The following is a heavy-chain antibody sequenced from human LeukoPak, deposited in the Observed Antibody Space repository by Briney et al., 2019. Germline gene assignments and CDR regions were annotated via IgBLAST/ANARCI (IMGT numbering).Heavy chain of an antibody. CDR1: GGSISSASYY. J-gene: IGHJ2*01. CDR2: IDYSGST. D-gene: IGHD2-2*01. Sequence: SETLSLTCSVSGGSISSASYYWSFIRQPPGKGLEWIGSIDYSGSTYYNPSLRSRVTISVDTSKNQFSLNLRSVTAADTAVYYCSRRDCSHTDCFYWYFDLWGRGALLTVSS. CDR3: SRRDCSHTDCFYWYFDL. V-gene: IGHV4-39*07.